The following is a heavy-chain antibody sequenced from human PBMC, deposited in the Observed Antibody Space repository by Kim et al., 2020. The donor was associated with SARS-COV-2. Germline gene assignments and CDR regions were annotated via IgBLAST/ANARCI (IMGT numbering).Heavy chain of an antibody. D-gene: IGHD2-15*01. V-gene: IGHV3-23*01. J-gene: IGHJ4*02. CDR1: GFTFSRYA. CDR3: VKAEAATYEGPDY. CDR2: ISGRGGRS. Sequence: GGSLRLSCAASGFTFSRYAMTWVRRAPGKGLEGVAAISGRGGRSYYADSVKGRFTIFRDNSKNTLYLQMNSLTAEDTAIYYCVKAEAATYEGPDYWGQGTLVTVSS.